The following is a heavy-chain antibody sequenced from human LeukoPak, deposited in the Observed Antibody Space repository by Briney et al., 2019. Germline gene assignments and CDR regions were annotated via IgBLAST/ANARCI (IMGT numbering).Heavy chain of an antibody. J-gene: IGHJ4*02. Sequence: GGSLRLSCAASGFTFSSYAMSWVRQAPGKGLEWVSAISGSGGSTYYADSVKGRFTISRDNAKNSLYLQMNSLRAEDTAVYYCARYCSSTSCPFDYWGQGTLVTVSS. V-gene: IGHV3-23*01. D-gene: IGHD2-2*01. CDR2: ISGSGGST. CDR1: GFTFSSYA. CDR3: ARYCSSTSCPFDY.